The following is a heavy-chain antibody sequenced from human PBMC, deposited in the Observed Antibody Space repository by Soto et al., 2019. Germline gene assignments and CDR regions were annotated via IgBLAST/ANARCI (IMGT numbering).Heavy chain of an antibody. CDR1: GFTFSSYW. D-gene: IGHD1-1*01. Sequence: EVQLVESGGGLVQPGGSLRLSCATSGFTFSSYWMHWVRQAPGKGLEWVSRINSDGSSTNYADFVKGRCTISTDNARNTVYLQMNSLRVADTAVYFCARGGGTGIYDYWGQGTLVTVSS. CDR3: ARGGGTGIYDY. J-gene: IGHJ4*02. CDR2: INSDGSST. V-gene: IGHV3-74*01.